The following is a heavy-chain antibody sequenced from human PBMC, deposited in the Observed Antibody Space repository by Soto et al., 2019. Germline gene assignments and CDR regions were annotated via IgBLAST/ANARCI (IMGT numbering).Heavy chain of an antibody. J-gene: IGHJ4*02. D-gene: IGHD6-19*01. CDR2: IYYSGST. CDR3: ARRVAGTVY. Sequence: SETLSPTCTVTGGSIVGSGCYWGSIRQPPGKGLEWIGSIYYSGSTYYNPSLKSRVTISVDTSKNQFSLKLSSVTVADTAVYYCARRVAGTVYWGQGTLVTVSS. CDR1: GGSIVGSGCY. V-gene: IGHV4-39*01.